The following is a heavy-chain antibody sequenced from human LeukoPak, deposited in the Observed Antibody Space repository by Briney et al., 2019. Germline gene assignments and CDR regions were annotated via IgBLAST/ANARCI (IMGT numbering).Heavy chain of an antibody. Sequence: KSGGSLRLSCAASGFTFSSYSMNWVRQAPGKGLEWVSSISSSSSYIYYADSVKGRFTISRDNAKNSLYLQMNSLRAEDTAVYYCAKEAYYDILSGSEAEGFMDVWGKGTAVIVSS. CDR3: AKEAYYDILSGSEAEGFMDV. CDR1: GFTFSSYS. D-gene: IGHD3-9*01. V-gene: IGHV3-21*01. CDR2: ISSSSSYI. J-gene: IGHJ6*03.